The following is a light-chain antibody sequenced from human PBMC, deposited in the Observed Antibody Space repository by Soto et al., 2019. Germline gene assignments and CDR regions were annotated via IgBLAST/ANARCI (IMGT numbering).Light chain of an antibody. V-gene: IGKV3-15*01. CDR2: GAS. CDR3: QQYNNWPPYT. CDR1: QSVSSN. Sequence: EIVMTQSPATLSVSPGERATLSCRASQSVSSNLAWYQQKPGQAPRLLIYGASTRATGIPARFSGSGSGTAVTPTIISLQSEDFAVYYCQQYNNWPPYTFGQGTKLEIK. J-gene: IGKJ2*01.